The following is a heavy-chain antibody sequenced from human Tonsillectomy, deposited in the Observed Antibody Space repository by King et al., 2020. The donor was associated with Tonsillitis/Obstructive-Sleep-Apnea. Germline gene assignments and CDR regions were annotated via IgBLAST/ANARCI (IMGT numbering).Heavy chain of an antibody. D-gene: IGHD2-2*03. CDR2: IKSKTDGGTT. J-gene: IGHJ4*02. Sequence: VQLVESRGGLVKPGGSLRLSCAASGFTFSNAWMSWVRQAPGKGLEWVGRIKSKTDGGTTDYAAPVKGRFTISRDDSKNTLYLQMNSLKTEDTAVYYCTTPVGYCSSTSCSGGDYWGQGTLVTVSS. V-gene: IGHV3-15*01. CDR1: GFTFSNAW. CDR3: TTPVGYCSSTSCSGGDY.